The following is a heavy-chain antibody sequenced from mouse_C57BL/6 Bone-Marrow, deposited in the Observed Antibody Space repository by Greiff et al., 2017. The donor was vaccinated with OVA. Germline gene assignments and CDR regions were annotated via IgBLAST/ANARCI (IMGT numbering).Heavy chain of an antibody. CDR3: ARRGITTVESGFAY. Sequence: QVQLQHSGAELVKPGASVKISCKASGYAFSSYWMNWVKQRPGKGLEWIGQIYPGDGDTNYNGKFKGKATLTADKSSSTAYMQLSSLTSEDSAVYFCARRGITTVESGFAYWGQGTLVTVSA. CDR1: GYAFSSYW. V-gene: IGHV1-80*01. D-gene: IGHD1-1*01. CDR2: IYPGDGDT. J-gene: IGHJ3*01.